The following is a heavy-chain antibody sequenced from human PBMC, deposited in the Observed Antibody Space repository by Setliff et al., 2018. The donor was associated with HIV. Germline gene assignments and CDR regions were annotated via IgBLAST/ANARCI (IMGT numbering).Heavy chain of an antibody. J-gene: IGHJ4*02. D-gene: IGHD5-12*01. CDR2: INHRGHT. Sequence: SETLSLTCAVYGGSFSDYYWTWIRQPSGKGLEWIGEINHRGHTNYIPSLRSRVTISVDTSKNHFSLTLTSVTAADTAIYYCARGRHIVATIPLDQWGQGMLVTVSS. V-gene: IGHV4-34*01. CDR1: GGSFSDYY. CDR3: ARGRHIVATIPLDQ.